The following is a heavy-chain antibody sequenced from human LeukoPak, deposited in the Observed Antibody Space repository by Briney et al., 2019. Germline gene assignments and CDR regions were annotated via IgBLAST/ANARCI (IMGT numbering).Heavy chain of an antibody. V-gene: IGHV4-39*01. CDR2: IYNGGST. CDR3: ARRGGSGRSFDY. Sequence: PSETLSLTCTVSGGSISSSSYHWGWIRQPPGKGLEWIGNIYNGGSTYYNSSLKSRITISVDTSKNQFSLKLTSVTAADTAVYYCARRGGSGRSFDYWGHKTLVTVSS. J-gene: IGHJ4*01. CDR1: GGSISSSSYH. D-gene: IGHD3-10*01.